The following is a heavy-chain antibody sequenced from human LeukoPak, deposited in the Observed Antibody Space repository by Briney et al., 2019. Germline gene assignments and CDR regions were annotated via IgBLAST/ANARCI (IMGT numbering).Heavy chain of an antibody. CDR2: IKSKTDGGTT. J-gene: IGHJ4*02. CDR1: GFTFSNAW. Sequence: GGSLRLSCAASGFTFSNAWMSWVRQAPGKGLEWVGRIKSKTDGGTTDYAAPVKGRFTISRDDSKNTLYLQMNSLRAEDTAVYYCARGHLGYSSGSDNWGQGTLVTVSS. CDR3: ARGHLGYSSGSDN. V-gene: IGHV3-15*01. D-gene: IGHD6-19*01.